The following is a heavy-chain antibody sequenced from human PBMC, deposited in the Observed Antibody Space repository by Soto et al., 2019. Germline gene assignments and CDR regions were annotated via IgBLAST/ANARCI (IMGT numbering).Heavy chain of an antibody. CDR2: ISFHGSDK. V-gene: IGHV3-33*05. CDR1: GFTFSSYG. D-gene: IGHD1-26*01. Sequence: QVQLVESGGGVVQPGRSLRLSCAASGFTFSSYGMHWVRQAPGNGLEWVSLISFHGSDKYYADSLKGRFTISRDNSKNKLYLQMNSLTADDTAVYYCARDRESESYYLLTYDDLNLWGQGTVGTVSS. CDR3: ARDRESESYYLLTYDDLNL. J-gene: IGHJ3*01.